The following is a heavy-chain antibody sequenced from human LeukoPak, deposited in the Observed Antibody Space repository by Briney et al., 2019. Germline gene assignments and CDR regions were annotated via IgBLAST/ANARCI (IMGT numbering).Heavy chain of an antibody. V-gene: IGHV1-18*01. CDR2: ISAYNGDT. Sequence: ASVKVSCKTSGYTFTTYGLSWARQAPGQGLEWVGWISAYNGDTKYAQKFQGRVTLTTDTSSSTAYMEMKSLTSDDTAFYYCARDLFLLAQGVRGPRPPDYSDYWGQGTLVTVSS. D-gene: IGHD3-10*01. J-gene: IGHJ4*02. CDR3: ARDLFLLAQGVRGPRPPDYSDY. CDR1: GYTFTTYG.